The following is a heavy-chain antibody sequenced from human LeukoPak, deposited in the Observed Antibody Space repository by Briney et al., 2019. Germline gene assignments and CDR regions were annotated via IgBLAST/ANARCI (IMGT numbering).Heavy chain of an antibody. J-gene: IGHJ4*02. CDR3: ARDPTLCSSSWYDY. V-gene: IGHV3-21*01. CDR2: ISSSSSYI. CDR1: GFTCGTIT. Sequence: GGTLCCPASASGFTCGTITWNWYAQAQGKGWKGSSSISSSSSYIYYADSVKGRFTISRDNAKNSLYLQMNSLRAEDTAVYYCARDPTLCSSSWYDYWGQGTLVTVSS. D-gene: IGHD6-13*01.